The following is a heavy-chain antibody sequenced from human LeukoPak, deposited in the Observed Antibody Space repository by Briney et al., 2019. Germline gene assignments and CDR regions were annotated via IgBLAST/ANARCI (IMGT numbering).Heavy chain of an antibody. V-gene: IGHV1-8*02. Sequence: GASVKVSCKASGGTFSSYAINWVRQATGQGLEWMGWMNPNSGNTGYAQKFQGRVTMTRNTSISTAYMELSSLRFEDTAVYYCARVGSSWALDYWGQGTLVTVSS. CDR3: ARVGSSWALDY. CDR2: MNPNSGNT. CDR1: GGTFSSYA. D-gene: IGHD6-13*01. J-gene: IGHJ4*02.